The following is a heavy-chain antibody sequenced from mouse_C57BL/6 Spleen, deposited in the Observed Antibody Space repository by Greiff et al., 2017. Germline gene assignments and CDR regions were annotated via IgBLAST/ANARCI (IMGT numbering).Heavy chain of an antibody. V-gene: IGHV1-59*01. CDR3: ARGEAQATLDY. Sequence: QVQLQQPGAELVRPGTSVKLSCKASGYTFTSYWMHWVKQRPGQGLEWIGVIDPSDSYTNYNQKFKGKATLTVDTSSSTAYMQLSSLTSEDSAVYYCARGEAQATLDYWGQGTTLTVSS. CDR1: GYTFTSYW. D-gene: IGHD3-2*02. CDR2: IDPSDSYT. J-gene: IGHJ2*01.